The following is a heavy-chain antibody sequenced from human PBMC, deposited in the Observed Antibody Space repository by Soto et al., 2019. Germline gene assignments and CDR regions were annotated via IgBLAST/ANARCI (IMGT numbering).Heavy chain of an antibody. CDR1: GFTFSTYA. J-gene: IGHJ4*02. Sequence: EVQLLESGGGLVQPGGSLRLSCAASGFTFSTYAMSWVRQAPGKGLEWVSKIIHSGDSTYYADSVKGRFTISRDNSKNTVYLQLNSLIADDTAVYYCATGQQLGYWGQGTLVTVSS. CDR3: ATGQQLGY. CDR2: IIHSGDST. V-gene: IGHV3-23*01. D-gene: IGHD6-13*01.